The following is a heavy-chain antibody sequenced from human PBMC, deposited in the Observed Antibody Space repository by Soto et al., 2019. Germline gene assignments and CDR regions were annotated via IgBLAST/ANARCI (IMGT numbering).Heavy chain of an antibody. CDR1: GGSVSSGGYY. V-gene: IGHV4-31*03. Sequence: PSETLSLTCNVSGGSVSSGGYYWSWIRQHQGKGLEWIGYIYYSGSTYYNPSLKSRVTISLDTSKNQLSLKLNSLTAADTAVYYCARVRSSTDYYYYYYMDVWGKGTKVTVSS. D-gene: IGHD6-19*01. J-gene: IGHJ6*03. CDR3: ARVRSSTDYYYYYYMDV. CDR2: IYYSGST.